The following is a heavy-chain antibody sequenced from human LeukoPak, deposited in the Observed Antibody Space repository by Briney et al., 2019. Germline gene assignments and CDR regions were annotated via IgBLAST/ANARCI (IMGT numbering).Heavy chain of an antibody. J-gene: IGHJ6*03. CDR3: AKGRVNYYYMDV. CDR2: IWYDGSNK. D-gene: IGHD4-11*01. CDR1: GFTVSSYG. V-gene: IGHV3-33*03. Sequence: PGRSLRLSCAASGFTVSSYGMHWVRQAPGKGLEWVSVIWYDGSNKYYADSVKGRFTITRDKYKTTLNLQMNSLRVEDTAVYYCAKGRVNYYYMDVWGKGTPVTVSS.